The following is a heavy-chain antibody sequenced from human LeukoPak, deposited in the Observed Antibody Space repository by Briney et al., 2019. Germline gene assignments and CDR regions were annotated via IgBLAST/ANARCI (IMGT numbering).Heavy chain of an antibody. D-gene: IGHD3-22*01. J-gene: IGHJ3*02. CDR2: IRSKATDYAP. CDR1: GFSFSDSA. CDR3: TRRRPAISSGLDAFDI. V-gene: IGHV3-73*01. Sequence: PGGSLRLSCAASGFSFSDSAMHWVRQASGKGLEWVGHIRSKATDYAPAYAASVEGRFTISRDDSKNTAYLQMNSLKTDDTAVYYCTRRRPAISSGLDAFDIWGQGTMVTVSS.